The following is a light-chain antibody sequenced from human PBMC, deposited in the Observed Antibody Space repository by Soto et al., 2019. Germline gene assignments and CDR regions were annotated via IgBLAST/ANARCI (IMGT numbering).Light chain of an antibody. CDR2: ASS. CDR3: QQDNMTPFT. V-gene: IGKV1-39*01. CDR1: QTVSSN. J-gene: IGKJ3*01. Sequence: DIQMTQSPSSLSASVGDRVTITCRTSQTVSSNLNWYQRKPGKAPSLLIYASSTLQSGVPSRFIGSGSETGFTLTISSLQPEDFATYYCQQDNMTPFTFGPGTKVDI.